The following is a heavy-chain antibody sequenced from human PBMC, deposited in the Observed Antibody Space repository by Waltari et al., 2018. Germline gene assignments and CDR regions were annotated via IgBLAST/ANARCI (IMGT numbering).Heavy chain of an antibody. CDR3: ARGREIMVYNWFDP. V-gene: IGHV1-3*01. Sequence: QVQLVQSGAEVKKPGASVKVSCKASGYTFTSYAMHWVRQAPGQRLEWMGWINAGNGNTKYSQKFQGRVTITRDTSASTAYMELSSLRSEDTAVYYCARGREIMVYNWFDPWGQGTLVTVSS. CDR1: GYTFTSYA. CDR2: INAGNGNT. J-gene: IGHJ5*02. D-gene: IGHD2-8*01.